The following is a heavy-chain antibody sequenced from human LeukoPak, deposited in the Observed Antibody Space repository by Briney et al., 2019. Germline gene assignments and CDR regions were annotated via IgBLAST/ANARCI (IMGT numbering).Heavy chain of an antibody. CDR1: GYTLTELS. J-gene: IGHJ6*02. Sequence: GASVKVPCKVSGYTLTELSMHWVRQAPGKGLEWMGGFDPEDGETIYAQKFQGRVTMTEDTSTDTAYMELSSLRSEDTAVYYCATGPGSGWADTYYYYGMDVWGQGTTVTVSS. V-gene: IGHV1-24*01. CDR3: ATGPGSGWADTYYYYGMDV. CDR2: FDPEDGET. D-gene: IGHD6-19*01.